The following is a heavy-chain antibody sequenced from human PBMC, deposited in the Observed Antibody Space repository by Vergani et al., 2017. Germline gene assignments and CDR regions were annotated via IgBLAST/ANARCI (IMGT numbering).Heavy chain of an antibody. CDR3: ARDSAAAGTPFDY. CDR1: GFTFSSYA. Sequence: VQLVESGGGVVQPGRSLRLSCAASGFTFSSYAMNWVRQAPGKGLEWVSSISSSSSYIYYADSVKGRFTISRDNTKNSLYLQMNSLRAEDTAVYYCARDSAAAGTPFDYWGQGTLVTVSS. V-gene: IGHV3-21*01. J-gene: IGHJ4*02. CDR2: ISSSSSYI. D-gene: IGHD6-13*01.